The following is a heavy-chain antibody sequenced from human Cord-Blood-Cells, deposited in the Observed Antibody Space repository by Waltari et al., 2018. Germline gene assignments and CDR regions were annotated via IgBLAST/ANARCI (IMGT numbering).Heavy chain of an antibody. D-gene: IGHD7-27*01. J-gene: IGHJ4*02. CDR1: CSPSSITS. CDR3: AREGELGVDY. V-gene: IGHV3-53*02. Sequence: QLVWTGVGLTRPGGSLRLYCAASCSPSSITSTICVRHAPGRGVEWVSVITSGGSTYYADSVKGRFTISRDNSKNTLYRQMNSRRAEDTAVNYCAREGELGVDYWGQGTLVTVSS. CDR2: ITSGGST.